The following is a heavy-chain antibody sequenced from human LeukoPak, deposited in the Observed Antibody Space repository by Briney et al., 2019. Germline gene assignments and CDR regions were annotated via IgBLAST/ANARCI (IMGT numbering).Heavy chain of an antibody. CDR3: ARDGGYDSSGYYDGY. V-gene: IGHV1-18*01. D-gene: IGHD3-22*01. J-gene: IGHJ4*02. Sequence: ASVKVSCKASGYTFTSYGISWVRQAPGQGLEWMGWISAYNGNTNYAQKLQGRVTMTTDTSTSTAYMELRSLRSDDTAVYYCARDGGYDSSGYYDGYWGQGTLVTVSS. CDR1: GYTFTSYG. CDR2: ISAYNGNT.